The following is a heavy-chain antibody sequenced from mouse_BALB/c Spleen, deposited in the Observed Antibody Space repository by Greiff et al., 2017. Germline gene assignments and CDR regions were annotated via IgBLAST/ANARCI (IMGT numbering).Heavy chain of an antibody. D-gene: IGHD1-1*01. CDR1: GFTFTDYY. V-gene: IGHV7-3*02. Sequence: EVHLVESGGGLVQPGGSLRLSCATSGFTFTDYYMSWVRQPPGKALEWLGFIRNKANGYTTEYSASVKGRFTISRDNSQSILYLQMNTLRAEDSATYYCARDYYYGSSYGDAMDYWGQGTSVTVSS. CDR3: ARDYYYGSSYGDAMDY. CDR2: IRNKANGYTT. J-gene: IGHJ4*01.